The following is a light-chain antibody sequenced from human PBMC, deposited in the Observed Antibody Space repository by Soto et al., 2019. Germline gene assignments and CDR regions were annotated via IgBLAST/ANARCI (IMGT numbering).Light chain of an antibody. CDR1: QSVNGK. Sequence: ETVMTQSPANLSVSPGERATLSCRASQSVNGKLAWYQKKPGQAPSLLIYGASTRATGIPARFSGSGSGTEFTLTISSLQSEDFAIYYCHQYNNGHTFGQGTKLEIK. CDR2: GAS. J-gene: IGKJ2*01. V-gene: IGKV3-15*01. CDR3: HQYNNGHT.